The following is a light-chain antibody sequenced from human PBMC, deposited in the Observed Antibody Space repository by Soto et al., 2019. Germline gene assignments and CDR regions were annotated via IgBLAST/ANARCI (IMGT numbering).Light chain of an antibody. CDR1: QSVNIC. Sequence: IQMTHSPSRLSGSFGEMVTMTFGASQSVNICLAWYQQKPGKAPNLLIYDASSLETGVPSRFSGSGSGTEFTLTISSLQPDDFATYYCQQYKNYSWTFGQGTKVDIK. V-gene: IGKV1-5*01. J-gene: IGKJ1*01. CDR3: QQYKNYSWT. CDR2: DAS.